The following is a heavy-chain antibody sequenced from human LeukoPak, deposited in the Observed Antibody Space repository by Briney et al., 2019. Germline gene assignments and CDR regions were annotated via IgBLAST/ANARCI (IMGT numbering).Heavy chain of an antibody. CDR2: ISAYNGNT. J-gene: IGHJ4*02. CDR3: AREGRVDSAVVLFDY. CDR1: GYTFTSYG. V-gene: IGHV1-18*01. D-gene: IGHD5-18*01. Sequence: ASLKVSCKASGYTFTSYGISWVRQAPGQGLEWMGWISAYNGNTNYAQKLQGRVTMTTDTSTSTAYMELRSLRSDDTAVYYCAREGRVDSAVVLFDYWGQGTLVTVSS.